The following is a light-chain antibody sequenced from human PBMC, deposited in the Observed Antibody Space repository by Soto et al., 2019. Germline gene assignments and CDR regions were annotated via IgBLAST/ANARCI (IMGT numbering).Light chain of an antibody. CDR3: QQYNNWPVT. V-gene: IGKV3D-15*01. CDR1: QSVSSD. Sequence: EIVLTQSPATLSLSPGERATLSCRASQSVSSDVAWYQQKVGQTPRLLIHGASTRATGIAARFSGSGSGTEFTLTISGLQSEDFATYYCQQYNNWPVTFGGGTKVDIK. J-gene: IGKJ4*01. CDR2: GAS.